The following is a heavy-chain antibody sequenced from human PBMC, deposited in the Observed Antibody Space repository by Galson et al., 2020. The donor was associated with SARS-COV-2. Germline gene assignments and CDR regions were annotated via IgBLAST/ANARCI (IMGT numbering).Heavy chain of an antibody. CDR3: ARVDGYNYFDY. J-gene: IGHJ4*02. CDR2: IWYDGSNK. D-gene: IGHD5-12*01. Sequence: GESLKISCAASGFTFSSYGVHWVRQAPGKGLEWVAVIWYDGSNKYYADSVKGRFTISRDNSKNTLYLQMNSLRAEDTAVYYCARVDGYNYFDYWGQGTLVTVSS. CDR1: GFTFSSYG. V-gene: IGHV3-33*01.